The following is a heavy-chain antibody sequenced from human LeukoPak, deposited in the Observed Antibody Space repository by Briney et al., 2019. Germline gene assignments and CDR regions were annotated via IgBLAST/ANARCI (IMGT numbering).Heavy chain of an antibody. CDR2: INHSGST. V-gene: IGHV4-34*01. CDR3: ARRRRGIVVVINYYFDY. J-gene: IGHJ4*02. D-gene: IGHD3-22*01. Sequence: ASETLSLTCAVYGGSFSGYYWSWIRQPPGKGLEWIGEINHSGSTNYNPSLKSRVTISVDTSKNQFSLKLSTVTAADTAVYYCARRRRGIVVVINYYFDYWGQGTLVTVSS. CDR1: GGSFSGYY.